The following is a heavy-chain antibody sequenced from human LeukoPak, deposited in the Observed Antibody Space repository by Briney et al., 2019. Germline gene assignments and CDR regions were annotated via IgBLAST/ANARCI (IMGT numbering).Heavy chain of an antibody. Sequence: GGSLRLSCAASGFIFTDYGMHWVRQAPGKGLEWLTFIRYDGSDKYYADSVKGRFTISRDNSKNTLYLQMNSLRAEDTAVYYCAKDDITYYDFWSGQFFDYWGQGTLVTVSS. CDR3: AKDDITYYDFWSGQFFDY. V-gene: IGHV3-30*02. J-gene: IGHJ4*02. CDR2: IRYDGSDK. D-gene: IGHD3-3*01. CDR1: GFIFTDYG.